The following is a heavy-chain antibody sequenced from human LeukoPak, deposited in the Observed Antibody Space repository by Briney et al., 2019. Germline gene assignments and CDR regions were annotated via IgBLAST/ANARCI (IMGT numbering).Heavy chain of an antibody. J-gene: IGHJ5*02. CDR3: ARTTEDCSSTSCYQYWFDP. Sequence: SETLSLTCTVSGGSISSYDWSWIRQPLGKGLEWIAYMRYSGSTSYNPSLKSRVTISVDTSKNQISLKVRSATAADTAVYYCARTTEDCSSTSCYQYWFDPWGQGTLVTVSS. V-gene: IGHV4-59*01. CDR1: GGSISSYD. D-gene: IGHD2-2*01. CDR2: MRYSGST.